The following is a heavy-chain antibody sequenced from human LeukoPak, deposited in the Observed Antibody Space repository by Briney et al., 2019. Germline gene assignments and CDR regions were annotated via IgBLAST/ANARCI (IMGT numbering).Heavy chain of an antibody. CDR2: IIPISGTT. D-gene: IGHD1-26*01. J-gene: IGHJ5*02. CDR3: ARKLRIGGNWFDP. V-gene: IGHV1-69*15. CDR1: GGTFTSYA. Sequence: SVKVSCKTSGGTFTSYAITWVRQAPGQGLEWMGKIIPISGTTNYAQKFQGRVTFTADESTSTAYMELSSLRSEDTALYYCARKLRIGGNWFDPWGQGTLVTVSS.